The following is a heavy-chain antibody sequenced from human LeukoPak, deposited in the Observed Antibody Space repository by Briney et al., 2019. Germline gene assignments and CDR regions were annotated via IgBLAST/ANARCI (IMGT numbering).Heavy chain of an antibody. CDR2: IDPNSGGT. J-gene: IGHJ5*02. Sequence: ASVKVSCKASGYTFTGYYMHWLRQAPGQGLEWMGRIDPNSGGTNYAQKFQGRVTMTRDTSISTAYMELSRLRSDDTAVYYCARVENFWSGYDLAWFDPWGQGTLVTVSS. CDR1: GYTFTGYY. CDR3: ARVENFWSGYDLAWFDP. D-gene: IGHD3-3*01. V-gene: IGHV1-2*02.